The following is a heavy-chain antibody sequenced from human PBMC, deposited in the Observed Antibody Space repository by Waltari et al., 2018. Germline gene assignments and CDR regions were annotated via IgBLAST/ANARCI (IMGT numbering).Heavy chain of an antibody. CDR2: IYHSGST. D-gene: IGHD2-2*01. CDR3: ARVGPAAIAGYYYYYYMDV. Sequence: QLQLQESGSGLVKPSQTLSLTCAVSGGSISSGGYSWSWIRQPPGKGLEWIGYIYHSGSTYYNPSLKSRVTISVDRSKNQFSLKLSSVTAADTAVYYCARVGPAAIAGYYYYYYMDVWGKGTTVTISS. J-gene: IGHJ6*03. V-gene: IGHV4-30-2*01. CDR1: GGSISSGGYS.